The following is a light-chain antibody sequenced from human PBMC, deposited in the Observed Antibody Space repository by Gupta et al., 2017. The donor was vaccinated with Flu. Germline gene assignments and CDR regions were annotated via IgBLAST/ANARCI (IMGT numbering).Light chain of an antibody. J-gene: IGKJ3*01. CDR3: MQTLQTPLT. Sequence: DIVMTQSQLSLPVTPGEPASISCRSSQSLLHSDGYNYIHWYMQKPGQSPQILIYLGSDRASGVPDRFSGSGSGTYFTLRISRVEAEDVGVYYCMQTLQTPLTFGPGTKVDFK. CDR2: LGS. V-gene: IGKV2-28*01. CDR1: QSLLHSDGYNY.